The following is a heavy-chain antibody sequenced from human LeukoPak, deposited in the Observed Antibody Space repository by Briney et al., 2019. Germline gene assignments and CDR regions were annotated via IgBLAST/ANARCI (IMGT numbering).Heavy chain of an antibody. D-gene: IGHD3-10*01. V-gene: IGHV4-38-2*02. CDR1: GYSISSGYY. J-gene: IGHJ4*02. CDR3: AVIVGSRFGEYFDY. CDR2: IYHSGST. Sequence: SETLSLTCTVSGYSISSGYYWGWIRQPPGKGLEWIGSIYHSGSTYYNPSLKSRVTISVDTSKNQFSLKLSSVTAADTAVYYCAVIVGSRFGEYFDYWGQGTLVTVSS.